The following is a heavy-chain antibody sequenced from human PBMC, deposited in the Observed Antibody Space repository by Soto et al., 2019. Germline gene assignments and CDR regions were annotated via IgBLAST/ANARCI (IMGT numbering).Heavy chain of an antibody. D-gene: IGHD5-18*01. CDR2: IYYGGST. CDR1: GGSISPYY. CDR3: ARVGGQLYDY. V-gene: IGHV4-59*01. Sequence: PSETLSLTCTVSGGSISPYYWSWIRQPPGKGLEWVGYIYYGGSTSYNPSLKSRIAISLETSKSQVSLRLSSVTAADTAVYYCARVGGQLYDYWGQGTLVTVSS. J-gene: IGHJ4*02.